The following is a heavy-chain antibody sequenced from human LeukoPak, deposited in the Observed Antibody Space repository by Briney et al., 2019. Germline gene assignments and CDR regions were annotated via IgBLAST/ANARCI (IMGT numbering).Heavy chain of an antibody. CDR2: INPNSGGT. CDR1: GYTFTGYY. D-gene: IGHD3-10*01. V-gene: IGHV1-2*02. Sequence: ASVKVSCKASGYTFTGYYMHWVRQAPGQGLEWMGWINPNSGGTNYAQKFQGRVTMTRDTSISTAYVDLRNLRTDDTAMYYCAKNGRVRRVVKDLFEYWGQGTLVAVSS. CDR3: AKNGRVRRVVKDLFEY. J-gene: IGHJ4*02.